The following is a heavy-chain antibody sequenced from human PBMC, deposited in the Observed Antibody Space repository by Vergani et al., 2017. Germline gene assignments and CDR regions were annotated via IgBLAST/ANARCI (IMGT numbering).Heavy chain of an antibody. CDR1: GFTFSSHG. Sequence: QVQLVESEGGVVQPGRSLTLSCVASGFTFSSHGMHWVRQAPGKGLEWVAVIWYDGSNKYYGDSVKGRFTISRDNSKNTLYLQMNSLRVEDTAVYYCARWGNEKRLDSWGKGTLVIVAS. CDR3: ARWGNEKRLDS. V-gene: IGHV3-33*01. D-gene: IGHD1-1*01. CDR2: IWYDGSNK. J-gene: IGHJ5*01.